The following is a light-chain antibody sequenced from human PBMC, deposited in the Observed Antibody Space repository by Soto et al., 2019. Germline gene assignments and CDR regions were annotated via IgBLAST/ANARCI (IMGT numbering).Light chain of an antibody. Sequence: DIPMTQSPSSLSASVGDRVTITCRASQSISSYLNWYQQKPGQAPKLLIYAASSLQSGVPSRFSGSGSGTDFTLTISSLQPEDFATYYCQQSYSTPPYTIGQGTKLEIK. CDR1: QSISSY. CDR2: AAS. CDR3: QQSYSTPPYT. J-gene: IGKJ2*01. V-gene: IGKV1-39*01.